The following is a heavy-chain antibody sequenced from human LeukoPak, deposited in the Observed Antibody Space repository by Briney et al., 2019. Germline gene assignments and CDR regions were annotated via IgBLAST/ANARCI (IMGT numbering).Heavy chain of an antibody. Sequence: GGSLRLSCAASAFIFSDYYMSWVRQAPGKGLEWVSGISGSGGSRYYADSVKGRFTISRDNSKNMLYLQMNSLRAEDTAVYYCAKDRITVTISYYMDVWGKGTTVTVSS. D-gene: IGHD4-11*01. V-gene: IGHV3-23*01. J-gene: IGHJ6*03. CDR2: ISGSGGSR. CDR1: AFIFSDYY. CDR3: AKDRITVTISYYMDV.